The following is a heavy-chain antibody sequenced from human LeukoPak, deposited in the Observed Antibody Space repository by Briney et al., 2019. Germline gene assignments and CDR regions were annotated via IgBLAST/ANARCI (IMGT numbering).Heavy chain of an antibody. CDR3: ATRVL. Sequence: PGGSLRLSCAASGFPFSSYWMNWVRQAPGKGLEWVANIKVDGNEKYYVDSVKGRFTISRDNTKNSLYLQMNSLRAEDTAVYYCATRVLWGQGTLVIVSS. CDR1: GFPFSSYW. D-gene: IGHD1-1*01. V-gene: IGHV3-7*01. J-gene: IGHJ4*02. CDR2: IKVDGNEK.